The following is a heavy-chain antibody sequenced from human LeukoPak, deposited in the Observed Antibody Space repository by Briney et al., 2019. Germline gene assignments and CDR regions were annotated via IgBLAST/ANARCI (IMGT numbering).Heavy chain of an antibody. CDR3: ARLKGLRRYYYYGMDV. D-gene: IGHD4/OR15-4a*01. Sequence: ASVKVSCKASGYTFTGYYMHWVRQAPGQGLEGMGWINPNSGGTNYAQKFQGRVTMTRDTSISTAYMELSRLRSDDTAVYYCARLKGLRRYYYYGMDVWGQGTTVTVSS. CDR2: INPNSGGT. J-gene: IGHJ6*02. V-gene: IGHV1-2*02. CDR1: GYTFTGYY.